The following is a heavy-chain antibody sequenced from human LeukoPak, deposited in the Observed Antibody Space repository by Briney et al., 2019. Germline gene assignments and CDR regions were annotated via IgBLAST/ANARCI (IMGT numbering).Heavy chain of an antibody. CDR1: GFTFSNAW. D-gene: IGHD3-22*01. CDR3: TTVSMIVGRYFDY. V-gene: IGHV3-15*01. Sequence: PGGSLRLSSAASGFTFSNAWMSWVRQAPGKGLEWVGRIKSKTDGGTTDYAAPVKGRFTISRDDSKNTLYLQMNSLKTEDTAVYYCTTVSMIVGRYFDYWGQGTLVTVSS. J-gene: IGHJ4*02. CDR2: IKSKTDGGTT.